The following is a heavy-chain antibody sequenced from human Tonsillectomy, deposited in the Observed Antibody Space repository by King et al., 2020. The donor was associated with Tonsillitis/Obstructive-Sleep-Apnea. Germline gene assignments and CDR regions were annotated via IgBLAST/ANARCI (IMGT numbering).Heavy chain of an antibody. Sequence: VQLVQSGAEVKKPGSSVKVSCKASAGTFSSYAISLVRQAPGQGLEWMGGIVPIFGTENYSQKFQGRVTITADESTTTSYIDLSSLRSEDTAVYYCARGGEDYSDSNVGADYYYYMDVWGKGTTVTVSS. V-gene: IGHV1-69*12. D-gene: IGHD4-11*01. CDR2: IVPIFGTE. CDR3: ARGGEDYSDSNVGADYYYYMDV. J-gene: IGHJ6*03. CDR1: AGTFSSYA.